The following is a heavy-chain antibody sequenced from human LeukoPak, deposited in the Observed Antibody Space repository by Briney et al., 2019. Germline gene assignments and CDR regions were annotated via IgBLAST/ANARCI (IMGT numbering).Heavy chain of an antibody. CDR2: ISSSSSTI. CDR1: GFTFSSYS. J-gene: IGHJ4*02. V-gene: IGHV3-48*04. Sequence: GGSLRLSCAASGFTFSSYSMNWVRQAPGKGLEWVSYISSSSSTIYYADSLKGRFTTSRDNAKNSLYLQMNSCRAEDTSVYYCARGLWSGFGIDYWGEGTLVTVSS. CDR3: ARGLWSGFGIDY. D-gene: IGHD3-3*01.